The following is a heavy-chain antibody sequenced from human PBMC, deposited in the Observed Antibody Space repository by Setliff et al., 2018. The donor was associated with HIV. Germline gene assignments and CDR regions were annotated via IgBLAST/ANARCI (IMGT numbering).Heavy chain of an antibody. CDR2: ITDSGSTTI. CDR3: ARDLARPTWYFDL. CDR1: GFTFSSYA. V-gene: IGHV3-48*01. J-gene: IGHJ2*01. Sequence: GGSLRLSCAASGFTFSSYAMSWVRQAPGKGLEWVSTITDSGSTTIYYTDSVKGRFTISRDNAKNSLYLQMNSLRAEDTAVYYCARDLARPTWYFDLWGRGTLVTVSS. D-gene: IGHD3-3*02.